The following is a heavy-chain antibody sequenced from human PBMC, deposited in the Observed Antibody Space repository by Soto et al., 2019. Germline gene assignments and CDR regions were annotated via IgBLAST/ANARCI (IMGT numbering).Heavy chain of an antibody. J-gene: IGHJ6*02. D-gene: IGHD5-18*01. CDR2: ISWDGGST. CDR3: AKDIKAVDTGGMDF. V-gene: IGHV3-43*01. CDR1: GFTFDDYT. Sequence: EVQLVESGGVVVQPGGSLRLSCAASGFTFDDYTMHWVRQAPGKGLEWVSLISWDGGSTYYAASVKGRFTISRDNSKNSLYLQMNSLRTEDTAVYDCAKDIKAVDTGGMDFWGQGTTVTVSS.